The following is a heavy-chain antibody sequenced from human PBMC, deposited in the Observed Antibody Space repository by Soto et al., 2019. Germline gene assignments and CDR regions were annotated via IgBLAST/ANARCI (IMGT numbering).Heavy chain of an antibody. CDR2: IIPTFGRT. J-gene: IGHJ6*02. Sequence: SVKVSCKASGDTFSSYAISWVRQAPGKGLEWMGKIIPTFGRTNYAQKFQGRLTISADDSTSTAYMELSSLLSEDTAVYYCARGPLSSFAMDVWGQGTTVTVSS. CDR3: ARGPLSSFAMDV. D-gene: IGHD3-10*02. V-gene: IGHV1-69*13. CDR1: GDTFSSYA.